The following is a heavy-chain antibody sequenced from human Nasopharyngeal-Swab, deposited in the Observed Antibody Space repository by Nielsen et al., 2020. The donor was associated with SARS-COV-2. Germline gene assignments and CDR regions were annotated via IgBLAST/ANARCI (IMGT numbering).Heavy chain of an antibody. CDR1: GCTFTSYG. Sequence: ASVKVSCKASGCTFTSYGISWVRQAPGQGLEWMGWISAYNGNTNYAQKLQGRVTMTTDTSTSTAYMELRSLRSDDTAVYYCARDRVVVVTGSSSDYYYYGMDVWGQGTTVTVSS. CDR2: ISAYNGNT. J-gene: IGHJ6*02. CDR3: ARDRVVVVTGSSSDYYYYGMDV. V-gene: IGHV1-18*01. D-gene: IGHD2-21*02.